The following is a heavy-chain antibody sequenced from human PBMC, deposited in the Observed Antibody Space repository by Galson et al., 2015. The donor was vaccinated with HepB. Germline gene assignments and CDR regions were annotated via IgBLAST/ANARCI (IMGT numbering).Heavy chain of an antibody. D-gene: IGHD1-1*01. J-gene: IGHJ3*02. CDR2: ISSIASTI. V-gene: IGHV3-11*01. CDR3: ARWGTSDAFDI. CDR1: GFTFSDYY. Sequence: SLRLSCAASGFTFSDYYMSWIRQAPGKGLECVSYISSIASTIYYADSVKGRFTISRDNAKNSLYLQMNSLRAEDTAVYYCARWGTSDAFDIWGQGTMVTVSS.